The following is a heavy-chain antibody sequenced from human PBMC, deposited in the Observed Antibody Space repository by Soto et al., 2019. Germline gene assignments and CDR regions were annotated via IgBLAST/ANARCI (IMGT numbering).Heavy chain of an antibody. V-gene: IGHV4-34*01. Sequence: QVQLQQWGAGLLKPSETLSLTCAVYGGSFSGYYWSWIRQPPGKGLEWIGEINHSGSTNYNPSLKSRVTRSVDTSKNQFSLKLSSVTAADTAVYYCARPYSGYDRGGLGYWGQGTLVTVSS. D-gene: IGHD5-12*01. CDR2: INHSGST. CDR1: GGSFSGYY. CDR3: ARPYSGYDRGGLGY. J-gene: IGHJ4*02.